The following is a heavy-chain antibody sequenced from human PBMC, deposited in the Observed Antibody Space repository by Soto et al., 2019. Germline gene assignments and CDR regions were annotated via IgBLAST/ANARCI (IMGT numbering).Heavy chain of an antibody. Sequence: PSETLSLTCTVSGGSISSSSYYWGWIGQPPGKGLEWIGSIYYSGSTYYNPSLKSRVTISVDTSKNQFSLKLSSVTAADTAVYYCAAHPHYYDSSGYYYDLDYWGQGTLVTAPQ. CDR3: AAHPHYYDSSGYYYDLDY. J-gene: IGHJ4*02. CDR2: IYYSGST. D-gene: IGHD3-22*01. CDR1: GGSISSSSYY. V-gene: IGHV4-39*01.